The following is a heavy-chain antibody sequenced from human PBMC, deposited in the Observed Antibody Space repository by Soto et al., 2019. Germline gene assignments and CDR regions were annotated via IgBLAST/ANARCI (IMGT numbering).Heavy chain of an antibody. V-gene: IGHV3-33*01. Sequence: GGSLRLSCAVSGFTFSSYCRHWLRQAPGKGLEWVGVICYDGSNKYYADSVKGRFTISRDNSKNTLYLQMNSLRAEATAVNYGAGGGTPADAFDIWGQGTMVTVSS. D-gene: IGHD3-16*01. CDR3: AGGGTPADAFDI. CDR1: GFTFSSYC. CDR2: ICYDGSNK. J-gene: IGHJ3*02.